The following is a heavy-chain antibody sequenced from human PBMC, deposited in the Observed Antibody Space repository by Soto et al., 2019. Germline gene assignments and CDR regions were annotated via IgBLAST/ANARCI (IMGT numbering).Heavy chain of an antibody. J-gene: IGHJ4*02. CDR3: ARGPRIQLWLPFDH. Sequence: ASVKVSCKASGYTFSDYYLHWVRQAPGQGLEWMGWISPNSGATEYAPKFQGRVTMTTDTSISTAFLKLASLRPDDTAIYYCARGPRIQLWLPFDHWGQGTLVTVSS. CDR2: ISPNSGAT. CDR1: GYTFSDYY. V-gene: IGHV1-2*02. D-gene: IGHD5-18*01.